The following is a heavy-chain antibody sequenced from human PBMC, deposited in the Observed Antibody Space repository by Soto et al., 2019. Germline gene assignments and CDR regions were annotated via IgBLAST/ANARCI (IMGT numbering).Heavy chain of an antibody. CDR1: GFSFSDYY. CDR3: ARARLVVEGRFDY. V-gene: IGHV3-11*06. D-gene: IGHD3-22*01. CDR2: ISSTATYT. J-gene: IGHJ4*02. Sequence: GGSLRLSCAASGFSFSDYYINWIRQAPGKGLEWLSYISSTATYTNYADSVRGRFTISRDSAKNSLYLDMNALRAEDTAVYYCARARLVVEGRFDYWGQGTLVTVSS.